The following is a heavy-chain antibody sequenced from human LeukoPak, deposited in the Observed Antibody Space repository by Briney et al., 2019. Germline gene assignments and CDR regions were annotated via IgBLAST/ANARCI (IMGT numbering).Heavy chain of an antibody. Sequence: QPGGSLRLSCAASGFTFSSYSMNWVRQAPGKGLEWVSYISSSSSTIYYADSVKGRFTISRDNAKNSLYLQMNSLRVEDTAVYYCAGDSVPGVVVVADNYWGQGTLVTVSS. CDR1: GFTFSSYS. J-gene: IGHJ4*02. V-gene: IGHV3-48*01. CDR2: ISSSSSTI. CDR3: AGDSVPGVVVVADNY. D-gene: IGHD2-15*01.